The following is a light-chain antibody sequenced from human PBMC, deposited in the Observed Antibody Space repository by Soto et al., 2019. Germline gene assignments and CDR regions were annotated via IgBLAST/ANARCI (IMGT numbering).Light chain of an antibody. J-gene: IGKJ2*01. CDR3: QQYGNSIYT. Sequence: EIVLTQSPGTLSLSPGERATLSCRASESVISSYLAWYQQKPGQAPRLLIYGSSTRATGIPDRFSGSGSGTDFTLSISRLEPEDFAVYYCQQYGNSIYTFGQGTKLDIK. CDR2: GSS. CDR1: ESVISSY. V-gene: IGKV3-20*01.